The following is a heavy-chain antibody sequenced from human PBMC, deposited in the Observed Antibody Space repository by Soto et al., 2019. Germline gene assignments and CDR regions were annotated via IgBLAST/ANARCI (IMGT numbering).Heavy chain of an antibody. D-gene: IGHD6-19*01. J-gene: IGHJ3*01. CDR3: AKATLISVPGKGAFDV. CDR2: ISGSGDST. Sequence: QPGGSLRLSCAASGFTFSTYAVTWVRQAPGKGLEWVSGISGSGDSTYYADSVKGRFTISRDNSKNTLYLQINSLRAEDTAVYYCAKATLISVPGKGAFDVWGQGTMVTVSS. CDR1: GFTFSTYA. V-gene: IGHV3-23*01.